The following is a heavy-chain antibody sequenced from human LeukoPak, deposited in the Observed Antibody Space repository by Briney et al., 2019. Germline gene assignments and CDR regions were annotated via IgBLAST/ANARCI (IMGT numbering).Heavy chain of an antibody. J-gene: IGHJ6*02. D-gene: IGHD3-9*01. V-gene: IGHV3-21*01. CDR1: GFTFSSYS. CDR2: ISSSSSYI. Sequence: GGSLRLSCAASGFTFSSYSMNWVRQAPGKGLEWVSSISSSSSYIYYADSVKSRFTISRDNAKNSLYLQMNSLRAEDTAVYYCARGRREDYDILTGLGFSYYYGMDVWGQGTTVTVSS. CDR3: ARGRREDYDILTGLGFSYYYGMDV.